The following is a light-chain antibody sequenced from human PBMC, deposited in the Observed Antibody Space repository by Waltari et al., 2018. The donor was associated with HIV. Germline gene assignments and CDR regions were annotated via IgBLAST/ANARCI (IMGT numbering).Light chain of an antibody. CDR2: EVY. J-gene: IGLJ2*01. CDR1: HSDIGNFDY. CDR3: SSYATTNDFYVL. V-gene: IGLV2-8*01. Sequence: QSARTQPPSASASPGQSVTISCTGTHSDIGNFDYVAWYQQHPGKPPKLIISEVYKRPSGVPNRFSGSKSGNTASLTVSGLQAEDEADYYCSSYATTNDFYVLFGGGTKLTVL.